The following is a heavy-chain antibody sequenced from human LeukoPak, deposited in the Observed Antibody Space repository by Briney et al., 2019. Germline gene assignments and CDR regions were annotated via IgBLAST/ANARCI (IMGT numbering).Heavy chain of an antibody. J-gene: IGHJ3*02. CDR3: ARAAYDLDGAFDI. CDR1: GFTFSTYT. D-gene: IGHD3-3*01. V-gene: IGHV3-21*01. Sequence: PGGSLRLSCATSGFTFSTYTMIWVRQAPGKGLEWVSSIPSSTSYIYYADSVRGRFTISRDNAKNSLYLQMNSLRAEDTAVYYCARAAYDLDGAFDIWGQGTMVTVSS. CDR2: IPSSTSYI.